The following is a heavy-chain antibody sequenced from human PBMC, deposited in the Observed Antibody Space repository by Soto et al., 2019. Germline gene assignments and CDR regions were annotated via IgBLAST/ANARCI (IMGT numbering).Heavy chain of an antibody. Sequence: RRLSCAGSGFTFSNYAMSWVRQAPGKGLAWVSAISGSGGSTYYADSVKGRFTISRDNSKNTLYLQMNSLRAEDTALYYCAKVPVGATGRFDYWGQGTLVTVSS. CDR1: GFTFSNYA. V-gene: IGHV3-23*01. CDR3: AKVPVGATGRFDY. D-gene: IGHD1-26*01. J-gene: IGHJ4*02. CDR2: ISGSGGST.